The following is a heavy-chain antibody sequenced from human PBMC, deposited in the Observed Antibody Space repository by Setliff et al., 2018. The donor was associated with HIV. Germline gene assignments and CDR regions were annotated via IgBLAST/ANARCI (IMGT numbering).Heavy chain of an antibody. Sequence: KTSETLSLTCTVSGGSISSYCWNWIRQSPGRGLEWIGFIHNSASTSYNPSLKSRVTISVDTSKNQFSLKLSSVTAADTAVYYCARHSPSDYWGQGTLVTVSS. CDR2: IHNSAST. V-gene: IGHV4-59*08. J-gene: IGHJ4*02. CDR1: GGSISSYC. CDR3: ARHSPSDY.